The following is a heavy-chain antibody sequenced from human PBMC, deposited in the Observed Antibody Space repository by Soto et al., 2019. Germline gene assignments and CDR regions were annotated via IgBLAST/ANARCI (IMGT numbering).Heavy chain of an antibody. Sequence: TLSLTCTVSGGSISNGGYYWSWIRQHPGKGLEWIGYIYYSGSTYYNPPLKSRVTISVDTSKNQFSLKLTSVTAADTAVYYCAREKVSGLFDYWGQGTLVTVSS. D-gene: IGHD5-12*01. CDR3: AREKVSGLFDY. V-gene: IGHV4-31*03. CDR1: GGSISNGGYY. J-gene: IGHJ4*02. CDR2: IYYSGST.